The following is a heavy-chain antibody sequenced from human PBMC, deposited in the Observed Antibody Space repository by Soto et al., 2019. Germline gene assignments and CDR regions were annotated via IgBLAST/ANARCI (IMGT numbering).Heavy chain of an antibody. CDR1: GFTFSSYG. Sequence: QVQLVESGGGVVQPGRSLRLSCAASGFTFSSYGMHWVRQAPGKGLEWVAVIWYDGSNKYYADSVNGRFTISRDNSKNTLYLQMNSLRSEDTAVYYCARDIYDILTGYSYYYGMDVWGQGTTVAVSS. CDR3: ARDIYDILTGYSYYYGMDV. V-gene: IGHV3-33*01. J-gene: IGHJ6*02. CDR2: IWYDGSNK. D-gene: IGHD3-9*01.